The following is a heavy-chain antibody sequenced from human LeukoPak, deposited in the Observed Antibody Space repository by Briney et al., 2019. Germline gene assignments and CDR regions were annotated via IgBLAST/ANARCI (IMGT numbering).Heavy chain of an antibody. CDR1: GSYLSSYY. D-gene: IGHD5-24*01. CDR2: IYPSGST. V-gene: IGHV4-4*07. J-gene: IGHJ4*02. Sequence: SETLSLTCSVSGSYLSSYYWSWIRQPAEKGLEWIGRIYPSGSTNYNPSLKSRVTMSIDTSKDQFSLKLSSVTAADTAVYYCARGGDGYNFDYWGQGTLVTVSS. CDR3: ARGGDGYNFDY.